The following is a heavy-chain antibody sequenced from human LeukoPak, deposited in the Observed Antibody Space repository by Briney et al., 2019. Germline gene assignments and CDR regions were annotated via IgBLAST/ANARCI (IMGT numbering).Heavy chain of an antibody. D-gene: IGHD6-19*01. Sequence: GGSLRLSCAASGFTFSSYWMSWVRQAPGKGLEWVANIKQDGSEKYYVDSVKGRFTISRDNAKNSLYLQMNSLRAEDTALYYCAKDGGSSGWYVDYWGQGTLVTVSS. CDR2: IKQDGSEK. CDR3: AKDGGSSGWYVDY. V-gene: IGHV3-7*03. J-gene: IGHJ4*02. CDR1: GFTFSSYW.